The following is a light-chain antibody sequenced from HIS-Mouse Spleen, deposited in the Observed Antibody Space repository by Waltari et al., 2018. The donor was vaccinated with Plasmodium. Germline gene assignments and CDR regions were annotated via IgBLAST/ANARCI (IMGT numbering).Light chain of an antibody. V-gene: IGKV3-15*01. Sequence: EIVLTQSPATLYVSPGARATLSIRASQSFSSNLALYQQKPGQAPRLLIYGASPRATGIPARFSGSGSWTEFTLTISSLQSEDFAVYYCQQYNNWSFTFGPGTKVDIK. CDR3: QQYNNWSFT. J-gene: IGKJ3*01. CDR1: QSFSSN. CDR2: GAS.